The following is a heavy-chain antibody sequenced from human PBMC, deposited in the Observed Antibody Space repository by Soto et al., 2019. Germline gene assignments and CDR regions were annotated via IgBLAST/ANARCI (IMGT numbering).Heavy chain of an antibody. CDR3: ASDLESP. J-gene: IGHJ5*02. V-gene: IGHV3-30-3*01. Sequence: PGGSLRLSCAASGFTFSSYAMHWVRQAPGKGLEWVAVISYDGSNKYYADSVKGRFTISRDNSKNTLYLQMNSLRAEDTAVYYCASDLESPWGQGTLVTVSS. D-gene: IGHD3-3*01. CDR2: ISYDGSNK. CDR1: GFTFSSYA.